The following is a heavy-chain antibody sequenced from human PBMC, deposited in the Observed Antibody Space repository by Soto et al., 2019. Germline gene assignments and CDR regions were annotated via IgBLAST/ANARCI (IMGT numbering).Heavy chain of an antibody. CDR3: ARGSYYSGWV. J-gene: IGHJ4*02. D-gene: IGHD6-19*01. V-gene: IGHV6-1*01. CDR1: GDSVSSTSTA. Sequence: LSQTLSLTCVISGDSVSSTSTAWSWIRQSPSRGLEWLGRTYYRSNWYTDYAVSVKSRITISPGTSKNQFSLQLNSVTPEDTAVYYCARGSYYSGWVWGQGTLVTVSS. CDR2: TYYRSNWYT.